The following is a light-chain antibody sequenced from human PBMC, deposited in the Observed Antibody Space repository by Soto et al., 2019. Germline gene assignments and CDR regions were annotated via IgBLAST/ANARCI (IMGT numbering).Light chain of an antibody. CDR1: QTISSN. J-gene: IGKJ4*01. CDR2: GAS. CDR3: QQDHDWPLT. Sequence: EIVMTQSPVTLSVSPYERATLSCRASQTISSNLAWYQQKPCQAPRLLIYGASTRATGIPARFSRSWSGTDFTLTVGSLQSEDFAVYYCQQDHDWPLTFGGGTKVEIK. V-gene: IGKV3-15*01.